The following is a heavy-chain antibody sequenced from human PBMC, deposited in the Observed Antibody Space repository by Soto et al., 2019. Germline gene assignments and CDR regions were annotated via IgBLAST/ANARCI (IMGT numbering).Heavy chain of an antibody. J-gene: IGHJ4*02. CDR3: AKDETTATFTPDY. Sequence: GGSLRLSCAASGFTFSSYGMHWVRQAPGKGLEWVAVISYDGSNKYYADSVKGRFTISRDNSKNTLYLQMNSLRAEDTAVYYCAKDETTATFTPDYWGQGTLVTVSS. CDR1: GFTFSSYG. CDR2: ISYDGSNK. V-gene: IGHV3-30*18. D-gene: IGHD4-17*01.